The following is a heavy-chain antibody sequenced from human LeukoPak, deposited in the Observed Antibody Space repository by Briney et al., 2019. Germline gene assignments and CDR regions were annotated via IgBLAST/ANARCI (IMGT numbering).Heavy chain of an antibody. CDR3: ASGRIPMDV. CDR2: INHSGST. J-gene: IGHJ6*04. CDR1: GGSFSGYY. V-gene: IGHV4-34*01. Sequence: SETLTLTCAVYGGSFSGYYWRWLRNPPGKGVEWIGEINHSGSTNYNPSLKSRVTISVDTSKNQFSLKLSSVTAADTAVYDCASGRIPMDVWGKGTTVTVSS.